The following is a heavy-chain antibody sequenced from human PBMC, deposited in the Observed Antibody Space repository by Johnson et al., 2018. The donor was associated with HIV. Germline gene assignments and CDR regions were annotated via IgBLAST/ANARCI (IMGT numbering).Heavy chain of an antibody. V-gene: IGHV3-20*04. CDR3: ARRWELHSNAFDI. D-gene: IGHD1-26*01. Sequence: EVQLVESGGGVVQPGRSLRLSCAASGFTFSSYGMHWVRQAPGKGLEWVSGINWNGGSTGYADSVKGRFTISRDNAKNSLYLQMNNLRAEDTALYYCARRWELHSNAFDIWGQGTMVTVSS. CDR1: GFTFSSYG. CDR2: INWNGGST. J-gene: IGHJ3*02.